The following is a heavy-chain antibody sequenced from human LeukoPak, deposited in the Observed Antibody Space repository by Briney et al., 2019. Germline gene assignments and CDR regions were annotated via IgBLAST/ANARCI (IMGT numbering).Heavy chain of an antibody. D-gene: IGHD1-26*01. CDR3: ARVRVGAITLFDY. CDR1: GGSPSSYY. Sequence: PSETLSLTCTVSGGSPSSYYWSWIRQPSGKGLEWIGYIYYSGSTNYNPSLKSRVTISVDTSKNQFSLKLSSVTAADTAVYYCARVRVGAITLFDYWGQGTLVTVSS. CDR2: IYYSGST. J-gene: IGHJ4*02. V-gene: IGHV4-59*01.